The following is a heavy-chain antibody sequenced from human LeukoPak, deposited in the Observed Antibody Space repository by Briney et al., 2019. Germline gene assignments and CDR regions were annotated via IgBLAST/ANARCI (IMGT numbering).Heavy chain of an antibody. V-gene: IGHV3-30-3*01. CDR1: GFTFSSYA. J-gene: IGHJ5*02. CDR2: ISYDGSNK. Sequence: TGRSLRLSCAASGFTFSSYAMPWVRQAPGKGLEWVAVISYDGSNKYYADSVKGRFTISRDNSKNTLYLQMNSLRAEDTAVYYCARERRIVLMVYATHTGFDPWGQGTLVTVSS. CDR3: ARERRIVLMVYATHTGFDP. D-gene: IGHD2-8*01.